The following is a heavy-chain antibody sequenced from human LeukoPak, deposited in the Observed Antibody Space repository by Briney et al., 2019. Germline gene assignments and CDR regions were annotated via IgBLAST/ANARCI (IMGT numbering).Heavy chain of an antibody. CDR1: GFTFSSYA. V-gene: IGHV3-23*01. J-gene: IGHJ3*01. Sequence: QPGGSLRLSCAASGFTFSSYAMSWVRQAPGKGLEWVSAISGSGGSTYYADSVKGRFTISRDNSKNTLYLQMNSLRAEDTAVYYCARCTASCYANAFDVWGQGTLLTVSS. CDR3: ARCTASCYANAFDV. CDR2: ISGSGGST. D-gene: IGHD2-2*01.